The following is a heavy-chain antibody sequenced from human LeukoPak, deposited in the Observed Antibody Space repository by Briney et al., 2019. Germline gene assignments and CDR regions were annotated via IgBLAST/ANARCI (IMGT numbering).Heavy chain of an antibody. J-gene: IGHJ4*02. CDR3: ARDHGTTFSDY. CDR2: IIPILGVA. V-gene: IGHV1-69*02. D-gene: IGHD1-1*01. CDR1: GGTFSSYT. Sequence: ASVKVSCKASGGTFSSYTISLVRQAPGQGLEWMGRIIPILGVANYAQKFQGRVTITADKSTSTAYMELSSLRSEDTAVYYCARDHGTTFSDYWGQGTLVTVSS.